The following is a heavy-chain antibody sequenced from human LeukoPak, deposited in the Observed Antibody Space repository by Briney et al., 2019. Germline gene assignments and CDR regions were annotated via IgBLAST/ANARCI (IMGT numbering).Heavy chain of an antibody. J-gene: IGHJ4*02. D-gene: IGHD6-19*01. V-gene: IGHV3-11*01. CDR1: GFTFSDYY. Sequence: PGGSLRLSCAASGFTFSDYYMSWIRQAPGKGLEWVSYISSSGSTMYYADSVKGRFTISRDNAKNSLYLQMNSLRAEDTAVYYCARARAVAAPQDYWGQGTLVTVSS. CDR2: ISSSGSTM. CDR3: ARARAVAAPQDY.